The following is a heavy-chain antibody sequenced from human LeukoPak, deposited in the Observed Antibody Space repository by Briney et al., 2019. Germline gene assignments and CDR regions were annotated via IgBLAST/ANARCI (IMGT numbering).Heavy chain of an antibody. D-gene: IGHD6-19*01. CDR1: GFSFGSYA. J-gene: IGHJ4*02. CDR2: ISGRGGST. Sequence: GGSLRLSCAASGFSFGSYAMSWVRQAPGKGLEWVSAISGRGGSTYYADSVKGRFTISRDNSKNTLYLQMNSLRAEDTAVYYCAKDRGSGWPQFDYWGQGTLVTVPS. CDR3: AKDRGSGWPQFDY. V-gene: IGHV3-23*01.